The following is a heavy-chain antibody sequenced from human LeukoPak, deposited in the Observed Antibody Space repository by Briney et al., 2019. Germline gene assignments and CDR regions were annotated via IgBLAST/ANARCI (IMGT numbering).Heavy chain of an antibody. J-gene: IGHJ5*01. CDR2: ISTISET. D-gene: IGHD2-2*01. CDR3: ARSIGGSTSFNWFDP. V-gene: IGHV3-13*01. CDR1: GFTFSSYD. Sequence: PGGSLRLSCAASGFTFSSYDMHWVRQVIGKGLEWVSGISTISETYYADSVKGRFTISRENAKNSLYLQMNSLRADDTAVYFCARSIGGSTSFNWFDPWGQGTLVTVSS.